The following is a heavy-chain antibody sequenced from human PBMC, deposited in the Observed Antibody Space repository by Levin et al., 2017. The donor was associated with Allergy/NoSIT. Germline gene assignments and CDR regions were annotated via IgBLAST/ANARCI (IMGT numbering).Heavy chain of an antibody. J-gene: IGHJ4*02. Sequence: GASVKVSCKASGGTFSSYAISWVRQAPGQGLEWMGGIIPIFGTANYAQKFQGRVTITADESTSTAYMELSSLRSEDTAVYYCAREFLGNWNYGRFFDYWGQGTLVTVSS. CDR2: IIPIFGTA. V-gene: IGHV1-69*13. CDR1: GGTFSSYA. D-gene: IGHD1-7*01. CDR3: AREFLGNWNYGRFFDY.